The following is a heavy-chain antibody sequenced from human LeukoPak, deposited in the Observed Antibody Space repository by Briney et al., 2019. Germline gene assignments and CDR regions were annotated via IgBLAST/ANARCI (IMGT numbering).Heavy chain of an antibody. CDR2: ISGSGGST. CDR1: GFTFSSYA. CDR3: AKDLGYYDSSGNDY. V-gene: IGHV3-23*01. Sequence: GGSLRLSCAASGFTFSSYAMSWVRQAPGKGLEWVSAISGSGGSTYYADSVKGRFIISRDNSKNTLYLQMNSLRAEDTAVYYCAKDLGYYDSSGNDYWGQGTLVTVSS. D-gene: IGHD3-22*01. J-gene: IGHJ4*02.